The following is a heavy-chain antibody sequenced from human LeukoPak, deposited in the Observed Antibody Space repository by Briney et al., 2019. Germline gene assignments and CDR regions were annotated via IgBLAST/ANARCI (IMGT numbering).Heavy chain of an antibody. CDR2: INHSGST. Sequence: SETLSLTCAVYGGSFSGYYWCWIRQPPGKGLEWIGEINHSGSTNYNPSLKSRVTISVDTSKNQFSLKLSSVTAADTAVYYCARGTSGSYRRYYYYYMDVWGKGTTVTVSS. D-gene: IGHD1-26*01. J-gene: IGHJ6*03. CDR3: ARGTSGSYRRYYYYYMDV. CDR1: GGSFSGYY. V-gene: IGHV4-34*01.